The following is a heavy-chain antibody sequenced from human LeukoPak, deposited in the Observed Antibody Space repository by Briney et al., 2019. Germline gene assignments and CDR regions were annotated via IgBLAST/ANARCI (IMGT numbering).Heavy chain of an antibody. J-gene: IGHJ4*02. CDR1: GGSFSGYF. Sequence: SETLSLTCAVYGGSFSGYFCIWIRQPPGKGLEWIGEINHSGSTNYNPSLKSRVTISVDTSKNQFSLKLSSVTAADTAVYYCARGPKYSSGWSKLYYFDYWGQGTLVTVSS. D-gene: IGHD6-19*01. CDR3: ARGPKYSSGWSKLYYFDY. V-gene: IGHV4-34*01. CDR2: INHSGST.